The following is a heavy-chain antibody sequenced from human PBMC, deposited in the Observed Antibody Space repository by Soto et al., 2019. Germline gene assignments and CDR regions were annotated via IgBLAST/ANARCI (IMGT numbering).Heavy chain of an antibody. D-gene: IGHD5-12*01. J-gene: IGHJ4*02. V-gene: IGHV3-23*01. Sequence: PGESLKISCAASGFTFSSYAMSCVRQGPGKGLEWVSASSGSGGSTYYADSVKGRFTISRDNSKNTLYLQMNSLRAEDTGVYYCAKDPGSGYVQAYWGQGTLVTVSS. CDR2: SSGSGGST. CDR1: GFTFSSYA. CDR3: AKDPGSGYVQAY.